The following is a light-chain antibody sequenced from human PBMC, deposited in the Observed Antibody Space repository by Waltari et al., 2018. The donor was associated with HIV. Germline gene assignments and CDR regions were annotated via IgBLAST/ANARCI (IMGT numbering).Light chain of an antibody. V-gene: IGLV1-51*01. CDR3: GTCDSSLSAWV. CDR2: YHN. Sequence: QSVLTQPPSVSAAPGQKATISCSGSSSNIGNNYVSWYQQLPGTAPKLLIYYHNKRPAGSPDRFSGAKSGTSATLGVTGLQTGDEADYYCGTCDSSLSAWVFGGGTKLTVL. J-gene: IGLJ3*02. CDR1: SSNIGNNY.